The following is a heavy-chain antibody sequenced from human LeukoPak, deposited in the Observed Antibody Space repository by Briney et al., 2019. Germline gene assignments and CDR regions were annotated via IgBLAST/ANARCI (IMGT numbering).Heavy chain of an antibody. J-gene: IGHJ5*02. D-gene: IGHD6-6*01. Sequence: GGSLRLSCAASGFTFSSYSMNWVRQAPGKGLEWVSSISSSSSYIYYADSVKGRFTISRDNAKNSLYLQMNSLRAEDTAVYYCARGRRWQLVLWFDPWGQGTLVTVSS. CDR1: GFTFSSYS. CDR3: ARGRRWQLVLWFDP. CDR2: ISSSSSYI. V-gene: IGHV3-21*01.